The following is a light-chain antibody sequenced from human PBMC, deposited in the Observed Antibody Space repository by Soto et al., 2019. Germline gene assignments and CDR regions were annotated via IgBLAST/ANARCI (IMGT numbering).Light chain of an antibody. J-gene: IGLJ2*01. CDR2: EVS. CDR1: SSDVGAYKY. CDR3: SSYAGNNNVV. V-gene: IGLV2-8*01. Sequence: QSVLTQPPSASGSPGQSVTISCTGTSSDVGAYKYVSWYQQHPGKAPKLMIYEVSKWPSGVPDRFSGSKSGNTASLTVSGLQAEDEADYYCSSYAGNNNVVFGGGTKVTVL.